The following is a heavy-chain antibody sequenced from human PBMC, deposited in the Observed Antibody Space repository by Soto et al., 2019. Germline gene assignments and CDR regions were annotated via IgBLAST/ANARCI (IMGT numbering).Heavy chain of an antibody. D-gene: IGHD6-13*01. V-gene: IGHV4-59*08. CDR1: GGSISSYD. Sequence: PSETLSLTCTVSGGSISSYDWSWIRQPPGTGREWFGYIYYSGSTNYNPSLKSRVTISVDTSKNQFSLKVSSVTAADTAVYYGARRGAAGGIDYWGQGTLVTVSS. CDR2: IYYSGST. J-gene: IGHJ4*02. CDR3: ARRGAAGGIDY.